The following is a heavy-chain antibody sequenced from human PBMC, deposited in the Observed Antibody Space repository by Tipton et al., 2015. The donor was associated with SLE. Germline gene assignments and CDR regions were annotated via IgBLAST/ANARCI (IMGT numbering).Heavy chain of an antibody. CDR2: IYYSGST. J-gene: IGHJ3*02. D-gene: IGHD2-21*01. CDR3: ARARHITAFDI. CDR1: GGSISSYY. V-gene: IGHV4-59*01. Sequence: TLRLSCTVSGGSISSYYWSWIRQPPGMGLEWIGYIYYSGSTNYNPSLKSRVTISVDTTKNQFSLKLSSVTAADTAVYYCARARHITAFDIWGQGTMVTVSS.